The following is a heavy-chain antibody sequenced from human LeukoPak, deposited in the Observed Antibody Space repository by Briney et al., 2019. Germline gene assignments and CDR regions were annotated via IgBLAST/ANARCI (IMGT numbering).Heavy chain of an antibody. CDR2: ISDSGGCT. J-gene: IGHJ4*02. CDR1: GFTFSAYV. CDR3: AKRRAVPDPQRGLDY. D-gene: IGHD6-19*01. Sequence: GGSLRLSCAASGFTFSAYVMHWVRQAPGKGLQWVAVISDSGGCTQYADSVKGRFTISRDNSKNTLYLQMNSLRAEDTAVYYCAKRRAVPDPQRGLDYWGQGTLVTVSS. V-gene: IGHV3-23*01.